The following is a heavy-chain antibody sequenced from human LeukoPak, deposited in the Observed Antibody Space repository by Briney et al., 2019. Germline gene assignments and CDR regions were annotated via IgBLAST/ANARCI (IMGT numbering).Heavy chain of an antibody. CDR2: IYSSGST. D-gene: IGHD3-22*01. Sequence: SEALSLTCTVSGGSINYYYWSWIRQPPGKGLEYIGYIYSSGSTNYNPSLKSRVTMSVDTSKNQFSLKLSSVTAADTAVYYCARDSRYSDTSGYYYSHYYMDVWGKGTTVTVSS. V-gene: IGHV4-59*01. CDR3: ARDSRYSDTSGYYYSHYYMDV. CDR1: GGSINYYY. J-gene: IGHJ6*03.